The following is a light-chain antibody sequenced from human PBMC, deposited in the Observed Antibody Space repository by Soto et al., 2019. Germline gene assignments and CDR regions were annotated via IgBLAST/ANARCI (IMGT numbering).Light chain of an antibody. CDR3: QQFNGFPT. CDR1: QGISNA. V-gene: IGKV1-13*02. CDR2: DAS. Sequence: AIQLTPSPSSLSASVGDTVTITCRASQGISNALAWYQQIPGKPPKLLIYDASTLESGVPSRFSGSGSGTDFTPTISSLQPGDFATYYCQQFNGFPTFGQGTRLEIQ. J-gene: IGKJ5*01.